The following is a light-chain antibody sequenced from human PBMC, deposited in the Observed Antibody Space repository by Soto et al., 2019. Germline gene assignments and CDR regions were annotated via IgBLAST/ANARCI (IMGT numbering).Light chain of an antibody. CDR2: DVS. CDR1: SSDVGGYNY. V-gene: IGLV2-11*01. J-gene: IGLJ1*01. CDR3: CSYAGSDTFV. Sequence: QSALTQPCSVSGSPGQSVTIYCTGTSSDVGGYNYVSWYQQHPGKAPKLTIYDVSNRPSWVPDRISGSKSGNTASLTISGLQAEDEADYYCCSYAGSDTFVFGTGTKLTVL.